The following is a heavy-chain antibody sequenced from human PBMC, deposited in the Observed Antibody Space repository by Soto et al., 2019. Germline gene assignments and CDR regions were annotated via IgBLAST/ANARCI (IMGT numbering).Heavy chain of an antibody. CDR3: ARDPPYGSGTSQNYGMDV. Sequence: PGGSLRLSCVASGFTFNIYWVTWVREARGNALECGANIKQDGSETYYVDSVKGRFTISRDNAKNSLYLQMNSLRAEDTAVYYCARDPPYGSGTSQNYGMDVWGQGTTVTVSS. J-gene: IGHJ6*02. V-gene: IGHV3-7*04. CDR2: IKQDGSET. D-gene: IGHD3-10*01. CDR1: GFTFNIYW.